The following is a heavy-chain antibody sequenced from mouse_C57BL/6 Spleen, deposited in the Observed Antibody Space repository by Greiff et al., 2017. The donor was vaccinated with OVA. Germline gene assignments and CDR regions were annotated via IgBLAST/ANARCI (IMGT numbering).Heavy chain of an antibody. CDR1: GFTFSSYG. J-gene: IGHJ2*01. V-gene: IGHV5-6*01. Sequence: EVKLVESGGDLVKPGGSLKLSCAASGFTFSSYGMSWVRQTPDKRLEWVATISSGGSYTYYPDSVKGRFTISRDNAKNTLYLQMSSLKSEDTAMYYCARQRYGNYYFDYWGQGTTLTVSS. D-gene: IGHD2-1*01. CDR3: ARQRYGNYYFDY. CDR2: ISSGGSYT.